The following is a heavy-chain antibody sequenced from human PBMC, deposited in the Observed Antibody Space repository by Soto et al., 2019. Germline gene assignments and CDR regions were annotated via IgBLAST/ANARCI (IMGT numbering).Heavy chain of an antibody. CDR1: GVSPSTYY. CDR2: IYSSGAX. J-gene: IGHJ4*02. CDR3: ATSRPSYSDFWSGHAGGFDF. D-gene: IGHD3-3*01. V-gene: IGHV4-59*01. Sequence: SETLSLTCTVSGVSPSTYYWNWIRQPPGKGLEWIGYIYSSGAXXXXXXXXXXXXXSIDTSKNQFSLKLTSVTAADTAVYYCATSRPSYSDFWSGHAGGFDFWGQGTLVTVSS.